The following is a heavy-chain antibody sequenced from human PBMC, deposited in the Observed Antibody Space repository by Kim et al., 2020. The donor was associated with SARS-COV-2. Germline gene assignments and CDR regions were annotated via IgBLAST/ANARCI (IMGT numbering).Heavy chain of an antibody. Sequence: GGSLRLSCAASGFTFSSYSMNWVRQAPGKGLEWVSSISSSSSYIYYADSVKGRFTISRDNAKNSLYLQMNSLRAEDTAVYYCAREGGGSSGWSWFDPWGQGTLATVSS. J-gene: IGHJ5*02. CDR3: AREGGGSSGWSWFDP. D-gene: IGHD6-19*01. V-gene: IGHV3-21*01. CDR1: GFTFSSYS. CDR2: ISSSSSYI.